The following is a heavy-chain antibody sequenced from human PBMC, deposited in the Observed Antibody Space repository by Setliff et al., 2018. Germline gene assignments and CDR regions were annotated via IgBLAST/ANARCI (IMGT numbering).Heavy chain of an antibody. CDR2: IIPVLGMT. J-gene: IGHJ4*02. Sequence: SVKVSCKASGDPFNAYGVSWVRQAPGQGLEWMGAIIPVLGMTDYAQKFQGRLTITADESTSTAYMELSSLRSEDTAVYYCAREGSYYYFDYWGQGTLVTVSS. CDR1: GDPFNAYG. V-gene: IGHV1-69*10. CDR3: AREGSYYYFDY. D-gene: IGHD3-10*01.